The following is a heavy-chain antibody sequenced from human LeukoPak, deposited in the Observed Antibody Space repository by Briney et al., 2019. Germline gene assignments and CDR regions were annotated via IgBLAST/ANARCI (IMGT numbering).Heavy chain of an antibody. D-gene: IGHD6-6*01. CDR1: GYTFTSYY. CDR3: ARGVVVGSIAARFSGFDP. J-gene: IGHJ5*02. Sequence: ASVKVSCKASGYTFTSYYMHWVRQAPGQGLEWMGIINPRGGSTSYAQSFQGRVTMTRDTSTSTVYMELSSLRSDDTAVYYCARGVVVGSIAARFSGFDPWGQGTLVTVSS. CDR2: INPRGGST. V-gene: IGHV1-46*01.